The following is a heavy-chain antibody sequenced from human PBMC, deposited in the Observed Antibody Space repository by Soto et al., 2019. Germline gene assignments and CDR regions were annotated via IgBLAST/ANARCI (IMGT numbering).Heavy chain of an antibody. CDR1: GDSVSTNSAT. J-gene: IGHJ5*02. V-gene: IGHV6-1*01. Sequence: SPTLSLTCAICGDSVSTNSATWDWIRQSPSRGLEWLGRTYYRSKWYNDYAVSVKSRITINPDTSKNQFSLQLNSVTPEDTAVDYCVRDLSSRFDPWGQGTLVTVPS. CDR2: TYYRSKWYN. CDR3: VRDLSSRFDP.